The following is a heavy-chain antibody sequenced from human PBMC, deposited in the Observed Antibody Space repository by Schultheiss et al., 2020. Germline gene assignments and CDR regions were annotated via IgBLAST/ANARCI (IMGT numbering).Heavy chain of an antibody. Sequence: SETLSLTCTVSGGSISSSSYYWGWIRQPPGKGMEWIGRFYTSGSTNSNPSLKSRVTISVDTCRNQLSLRLTSVIAADTAVYYCARRGVGATKGPVFDYWGQGTLVTVSS. CDR1: GGSISSSSYY. CDR3: ARRGVGATKGPVFDY. V-gene: IGHV4-39*01. D-gene: IGHD1-26*01. CDR2: FYTSGST. J-gene: IGHJ4*02.